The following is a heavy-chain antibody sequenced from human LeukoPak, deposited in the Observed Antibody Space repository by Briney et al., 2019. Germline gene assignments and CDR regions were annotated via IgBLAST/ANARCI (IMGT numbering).Heavy chain of an antibody. CDR3: AREVNGDYYFDY. CDR2: ISAYNGNT. D-gene: IGHD4-17*01. Sequence: ASVKVSCKASGYTFTSYGISWVRQAPGQGLEWMGWISAYNGNTNYAQKLQGRVTMTTDTSTSTAYMEPRSLRSDDTAVYYCAREVNGDYYFDYWGQGTLVTVSS. CDR1: GYTFTSYG. J-gene: IGHJ4*02. V-gene: IGHV1-18*01.